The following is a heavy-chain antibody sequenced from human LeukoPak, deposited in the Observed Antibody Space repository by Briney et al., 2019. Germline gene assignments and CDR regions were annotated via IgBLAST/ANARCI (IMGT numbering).Heavy chain of an antibody. CDR2: INPNTGGT. D-gene: IGHD2-15*01. J-gene: IGHJ6*02. CDR1: GYTFTAYY. CDR3: ALGCSDTGCYRWATNV. Sequence: ASVKVSCKASGYTFTAYYMHWVRQAPGQGLEWMGWINPNTGGTSYAQKFQGRVTMTRDTSIITAYMELSRLRSDDTAVYYCALGCSDTGCYRWATNVWGQGTTVTVSS. V-gene: IGHV1-2*02.